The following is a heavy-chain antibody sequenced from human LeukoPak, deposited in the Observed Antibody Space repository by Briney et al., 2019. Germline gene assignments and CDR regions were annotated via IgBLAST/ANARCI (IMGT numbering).Heavy chain of an antibody. J-gene: IGHJ4*02. Sequence: PSETLSLTCTISGGSISSSSYYWGWIRQPPGKGLEWIGSIYYSGSTYYNPSLKSRVTISVDTSKNQFSLKLSSVTAADTAVYYCARDYQGGYGDKTVDYWAREPWSPSPQ. CDR1: GGSISSSSYY. CDR2: IYYSGST. D-gene: IGHD5-18*01. CDR3: ARDYQGGYGDKTVDY. V-gene: IGHV4-39*07.